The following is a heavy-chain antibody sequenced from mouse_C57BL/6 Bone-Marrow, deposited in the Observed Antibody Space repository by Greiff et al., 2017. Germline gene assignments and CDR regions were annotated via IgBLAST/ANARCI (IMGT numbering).Heavy chain of an antibody. J-gene: IGHJ2*01. CDR1: GYTFTDYY. CDR2: INPNNGGT. Sequence: EVQLQQSGPELVKPGASVKISCKASGYTFTDYYMNWVKQSHGKSLEWIGDINPNNGGTSYNQKFKGKATLTVDKSSSTAYMELRSLTSEDSAVYYCARSLITTVVHFDYWGQGTTLTVSS. CDR3: ARSLITTVVHFDY. D-gene: IGHD1-1*01. V-gene: IGHV1-26*01.